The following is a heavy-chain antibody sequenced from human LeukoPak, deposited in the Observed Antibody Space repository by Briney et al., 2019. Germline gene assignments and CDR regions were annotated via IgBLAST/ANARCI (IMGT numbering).Heavy chain of an antibody. CDR3: AKDSRPNATKC. Sequence: GGSLRLSCAASGFTFSSYAMSWVRQAPGKGLEWVAAISGSGSSTYYADSVKGRFTISRDNAKNTLYLQMNSLRAEDTAVYYCAKDSRPNATKCWGQGTLVIVSS. J-gene: IGHJ4*02. CDR2: ISGSGSST. V-gene: IGHV3-23*01. D-gene: IGHD5-24*01. CDR1: GFTFSSYA.